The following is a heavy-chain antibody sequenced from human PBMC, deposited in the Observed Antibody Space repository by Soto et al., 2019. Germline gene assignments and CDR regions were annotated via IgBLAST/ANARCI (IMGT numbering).Heavy chain of an antibody. CDR1: GFTFTSSA. CDR3: AAEYYKQLGNFDY. Sequence: SVKVSCKASGFTFTSSAVQWVRQARGQRLEWIGWIVVGSGNTNYAQKFQERVTITRDMSTSTAYMELSSLRSEDTAVYYCAAEYYKQLGNFDYWGQGTLVTVSS. CDR2: IVVGSGNT. V-gene: IGHV1-58*01. D-gene: IGHD6-6*01. J-gene: IGHJ4*02.